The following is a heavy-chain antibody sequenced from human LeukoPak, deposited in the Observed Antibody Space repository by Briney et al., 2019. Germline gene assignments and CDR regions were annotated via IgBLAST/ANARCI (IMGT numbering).Heavy chain of an antibody. Sequence: SETLSLTCSVSGGFINNYYWSWIRQPPGKGLEWIGYIYYSGSATYNPSLKSRVTISVDTAKNQFSLNLKSLTAADTAVYYCARVENYGDAFDPWGQGMLVTVSS. CDR3: ARVENYGDAFDP. D-gene: IGHD4-17*01. CDR2: IYYSGSA. V-gene: IGHV4-59*01. CDR1: GGFINNYY. J-gene: IGHJ5*02.